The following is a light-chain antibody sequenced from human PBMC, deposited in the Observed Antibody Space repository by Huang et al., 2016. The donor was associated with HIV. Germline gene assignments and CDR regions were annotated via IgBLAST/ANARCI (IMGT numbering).Light chain of an antibody. CDR1: QSVSPN. CDR3: QQYNSWPPLFT. Sequence: EVLLTQSPATLSVSPGARATLSCRASQSVSPNLDWYQQKPGQSPRLLVYGASTRATGVPARFSGSGSGTEFTLTISSLQSEDAAVYYCQQYNSWPPLFTFGPGTKVDIK. J-gene: IGKJ3*01. V-gene: IGKV3-15*01. CDR2: GAS.